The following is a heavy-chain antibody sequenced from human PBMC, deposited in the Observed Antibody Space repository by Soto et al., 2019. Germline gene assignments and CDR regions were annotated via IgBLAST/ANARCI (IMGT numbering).Heavy chain of an antibody. D-gene: IGHD1-26*01. CDR3: ARYLGAGATPY. CDR1: GGSISSSSYY. J-gene: IGHJ4*02. Sequence: QLQLQESGPGLVKPSETLSLTCTVSGGSISSSSYYWGWIRQPPGKGLEWIGSIYYSGSTYYNPSLKSRVTISVDTSKNQFSLKLSSVTAADTAVYYCARYLGAGATPYWGQGTLVTVSS. V-gene: IGHV4-39*01. CDR2: IYYSGST.